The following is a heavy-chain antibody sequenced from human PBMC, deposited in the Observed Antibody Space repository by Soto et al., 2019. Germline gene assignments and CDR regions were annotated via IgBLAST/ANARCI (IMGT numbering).Heavy chain of an antibody. CDR1: EFKFSGYS. J-gene: IGHJ6*01. V-gene: IGHV3-7*01. CDR2: IKHDGSQD. CDR3: VRDVLRFGMDV. Sequence: EVQVVESGGGLVQPGGSLRLSCAVSEFKFSGYSMTWVRQAPGKGLEWVANIKHDGSQDYYVDAVKGRFTISRDNTANSLYLQMNNLRAEDTAVYYCVRDVLRFGMDVWGPGTTVTVSS.